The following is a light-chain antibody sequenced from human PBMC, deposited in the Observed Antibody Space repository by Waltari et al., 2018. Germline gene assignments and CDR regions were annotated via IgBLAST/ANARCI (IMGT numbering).Light chain of an antibody. CDR2: KTS. Sequence: DIQMTQSPSTLSASVGDRVTITCRASQSFLEWLAWYQQKPGKAPKLLIYKTSSLKSGVPSRFSGSASGTEFTLTISSLQPDDFATYYCQRYESYPFTFGGGTKVEIK. V-gene: IGKV1-5*03. J-gene: IGKJ4*01. CDR1: QSFLEW. CDR3: QRYESYPFT.